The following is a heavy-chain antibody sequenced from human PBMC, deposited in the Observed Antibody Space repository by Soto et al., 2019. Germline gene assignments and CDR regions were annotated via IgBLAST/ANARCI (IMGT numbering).Heavy chain of an antibody. CDR1: GYLISTGYY. V-gene: IGHV4-38-2*02. Sequence: SETLSLTCSVSGYLISTGYYWGWVRQTPGKGLEWLGSIDCSGKTYKNPSLKSRVSASVDLSQNQFSLNLRSVTAADTAVYFCARDLSSGYDSYHFDYWGQGTLVTVSS. CDR2: IDCSGKT. J-gene: IGHJ4*02. D-gene: IGHD3-22*01. CDR3: ARDLSSGYDSYHFDY.